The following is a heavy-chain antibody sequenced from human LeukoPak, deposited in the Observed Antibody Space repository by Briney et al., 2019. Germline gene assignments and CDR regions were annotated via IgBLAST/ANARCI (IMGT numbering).Heavy chain of an antibody. CDR3: AKRYSSSWELDY. J-gene: IGHJ4*02. D-gene: IGHD6-13*01. CDR2: ISGSGGST. V-gene: IGHV3-23*01. Sequence: PGGSLRLSCAASGFTFSSYAMSWVRQAPGKGLEWVSAISGSGGSTYYAESVKGRFTISRDNSKNTLYLQMNSLRAEDTAVYYCAKRYSSSWELDYWGQGTLVTVSS. CDR1: GFTFSSYA.